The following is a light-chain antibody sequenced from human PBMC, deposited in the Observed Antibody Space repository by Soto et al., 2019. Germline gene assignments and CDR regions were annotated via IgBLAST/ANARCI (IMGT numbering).Light chain of an antibody. CDR2: EGS. V-gene: IGLV2-23*01. CDR1: SSDVGSYNL. Sequence: QSVLTQPASVSGSPGQSITISCTGTSSDVGSYNLVSWYQQHPGKAPKLMIYEGSKRPSGVSNRFSGSKSGNTASLTISGLQAEDEADYYCCSYAVSSNYVFGTWIQVTVL. J-gene: IGLJ1*01. CDR3: CSYAVSSNYV.